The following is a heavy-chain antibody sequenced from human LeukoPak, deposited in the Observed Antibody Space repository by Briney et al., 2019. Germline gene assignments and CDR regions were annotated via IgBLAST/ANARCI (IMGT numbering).Heavy chain of an antibody. J-gene: IGHJ4*02. CDR2: IYYSGST. D-gene: IGHD6-13*01. V-gene: IGHV4-39*01. CDR1: GGSISTSSYY. CDR3: ARRGGTAAGNYFDY. Sequence: PSETLSLTCTVSGGSISTSSYYWGWIRQPPGEGLEWIGNIYYSGSTHYNPSLKSRVTTSIDTSKNQFSLEVSSVTAADTAVYFCARRGGTAAGNYFDYWGQGILVTVSS.